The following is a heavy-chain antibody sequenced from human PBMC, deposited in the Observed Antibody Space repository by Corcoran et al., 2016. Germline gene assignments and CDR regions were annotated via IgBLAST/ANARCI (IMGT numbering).Heavy chain of an antibody. Sequence: QVQLQQWGAGLLKPSETLSLTCAVYGGSFSGYYWSWIRQPPGKGLEWIGEINHSGSTNYNPSLKSRVTISVDTSKNQFSLKLSSVTAADTAVYYCARGSGRVWSGYYTFDYWGQGTLVTVSS. D-gene: IGHD3-3*01. CDR1: GGSFSGYY. V-gene: IGHV4-34*01. J-gene: IGHJ4*02. CDR3: ARGSGRVWSGYYTFDY. CDR2: INHSGST.